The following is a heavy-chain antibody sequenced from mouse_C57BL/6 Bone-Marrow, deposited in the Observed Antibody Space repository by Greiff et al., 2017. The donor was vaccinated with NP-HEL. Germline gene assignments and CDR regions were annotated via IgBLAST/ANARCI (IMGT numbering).Heavy chain of an antibody. CDR1: GFNIKDYY. CDR2: IDPEDGET. J-gene: IGHJ4*01. CDR3: ARTGYYGSSYDYAMDY. D-gene: IGHD1-1*01. V-gene: IGHV14-2*01. Sequence: DVKLVESGAELVKPGASVKLSCTASGFNIKDYYMHWVKQRTEQGLEWIGRIDPEDGETKYAPKFQGKATITADTSSNTAYLQLSSLTSEDTAVYYCARTGYYGSSYDYAMDYWGQGTSVTVSS.